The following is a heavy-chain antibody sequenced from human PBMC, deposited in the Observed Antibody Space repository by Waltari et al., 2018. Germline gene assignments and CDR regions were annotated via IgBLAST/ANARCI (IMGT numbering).Heavy chain of an antibody. V-gene: IGHV4-59*01. CDR2: IYYSGST. J-gene: IGHJ6*02. CDR3: ARLPSGSYDRGYYYYGMDV. Sequence: QVQLQESGPGLVKPSETLSLTCTVSGGSISSYYWSWIRQPPGKGLEWIGYIYYSGSTNYNPSLKSRVTISVDTSKNQFSLKLSSVTAADTAVYYCARLPSGSYDRGYYYYGMDVWGQGTTVTVSS. D-gene: IGHD1-26*01. CDR1: GGSISSYY.